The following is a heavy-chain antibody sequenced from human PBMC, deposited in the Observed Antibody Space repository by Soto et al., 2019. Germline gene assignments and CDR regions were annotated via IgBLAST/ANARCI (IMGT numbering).Heavy chain of an antibody. V-gene: IGHV3-23*01. CDR3: ARDWRVGATYSDY. CDR2: ISGSGGST. J-gene: IGHJ4*02. Sequence: EVQLLESGGGLVQPGGSLRLSCAASGFTFSSYAMSWVRQAPGKGLEWVSSISGSGGSTYYADSVKGRFTISRDNSTNTLYLQMNSLRAEDTAVYYWARDWRVGATYSDYWGQGTLVTVSS. D-gene: IGHD1-26*01. CDR1: GFTFSSYA.